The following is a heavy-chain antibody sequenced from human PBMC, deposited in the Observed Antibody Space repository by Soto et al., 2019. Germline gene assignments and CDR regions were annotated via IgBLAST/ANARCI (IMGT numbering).Heavy chain of an antibody. J-gene: IGHJ3*02. CDR3: ARWYYDILTGYRDAFDI. CDR2: ISSSSSYI. D-gene: IGHD3-9*01. V-gene: IGHV3-21*01. CDR1: GFTFSSYS. Sequence: GGSMRLSCAASGFTFSSYSMNWVRQAPGKGLEWVSSISSSSSYIYYADSVKGRFTISRDNAKNSLYLQMNSLRAEDTAVYYCARWYYDILTGYRDAFDIWGQGTMVTVSS.